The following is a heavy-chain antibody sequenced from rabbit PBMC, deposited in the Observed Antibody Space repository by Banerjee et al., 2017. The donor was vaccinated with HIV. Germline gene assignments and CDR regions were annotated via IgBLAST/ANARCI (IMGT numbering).Heavy chain of an antibody. Sequence: QEQLVESGGGLVQPEGSLTLTCTASGFSFSSGYYMCWVRQAPGKGLELIACIGAGSGSTYYASWAKGRFTISKTSSPTVTLQVTSLTAADTATYFCARDAGYARLDLWGPGTLVTVS. D-gene: IGHD6-1*01. CDR1: GFSFSSGYY. CDR2: IGAGSGST. V-gene: IGHV1S45*01. J-gene: IGHJ3*01. CDR3: ARDAGYARLDL.